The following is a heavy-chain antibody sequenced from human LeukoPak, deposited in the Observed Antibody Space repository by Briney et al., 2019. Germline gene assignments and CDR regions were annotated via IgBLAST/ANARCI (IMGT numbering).Heavy chain of an antibody. CDR3: AAGPGVQAMVRGRKHYYYGMDV. J-gene: IGHJ6*02. D-gene: IGHD3-10*01. CDR1: GFTFSSYG. Sequence: GGSLRLSCAASGFTFSSYGMHWVRQAPGKGLEWVAIISYDGSNKYYADSVKGRFTISRDNSKNTLYLQMNSLRAEDTAVYYCAAGPGVQAMVRGRKHYYYGMDVWGQGTTVTVSS. V-gene: IGHV3-30*03. CDR2: ISYDGSNK.